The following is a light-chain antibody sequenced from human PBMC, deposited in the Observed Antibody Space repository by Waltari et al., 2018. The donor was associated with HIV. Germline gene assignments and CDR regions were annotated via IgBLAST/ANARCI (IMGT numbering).Light chain of an antibody. CDR1: DLTAKY. CDR2: QDT. Sequence: SYDLTQPLSVSVSPGETASITCSGDDLTAKYAYWYQQKPGQSPLLVLYQDTQRPSGIPERFSGSSSGNTAALTISGTQPMDEADYFCQVWDRGTAVFGGGTKVTVL. V-gene: IGLV3-1*01. J-gene: IGLJ2*01. CDR3: QVWDRGTAV.